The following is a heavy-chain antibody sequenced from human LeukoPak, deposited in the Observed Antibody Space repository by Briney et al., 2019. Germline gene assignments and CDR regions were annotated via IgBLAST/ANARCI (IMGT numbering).Heavy chain of an antibody. CDR3: ARDNIAVAGLFDY. J-gene: IGHJ4*02. CDR1: GFTFSSYS. Sequence: GGSLRLSCAASGFTFSSYSMNWVRQAPGKGLEWVSSISSSSSYIYYADSVKGRFTISRDNAKNSLYLQMNSLRAEDTAVYYCARDNIAVAGLFDYWGQGTLVTVSS. V-gene: IGHV3-21*01. CDR2: ISSSSSYI. D-gene: IGHD6-19*01.